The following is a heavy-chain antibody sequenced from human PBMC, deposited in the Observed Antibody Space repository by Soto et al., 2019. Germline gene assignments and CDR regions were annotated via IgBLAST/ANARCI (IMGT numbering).Heavy chain of an antibody. CDR2: IGTAGDT. Sequence: GGSLRLSCAASGFTFSSYDMHWVRQPTGKSLEWVSAIGTAGDTYYPDSVKGRFTISRENAKNSLYLQMNSLRVGDTAVYYCAKDYYDSSGSRYFYALAVWGQGTTVTDSS. J-gene: IGHJ6*02. V-gene: IGHV3-13*01. D-gene: IGHD3-22*01. CDR3: AKDYYDSSGSRYFYALAV. CDR1: GFTFSSYD.